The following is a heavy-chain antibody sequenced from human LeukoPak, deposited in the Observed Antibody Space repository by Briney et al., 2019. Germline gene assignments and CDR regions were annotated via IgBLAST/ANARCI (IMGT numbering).Heavy chain of an antibody. V-gene: IGHV3-23*01. CDR2: ISGSGGST. Sequence: GSLRPSCAASGFTFSSYAMSWVRQAPGKGLEWVSAISGSGGSTYYADSVKGRFTISRDNSKNTLYLQMNSLRAEDTAVYYCARVVRGYSYGGDYWGQGTLVTVSS. J-gene: IGHJ4*02. CDR1: GFTFSSYA. D-gene: IGHD5-18*01. CDR3: ARVVRGYSYGGDY.